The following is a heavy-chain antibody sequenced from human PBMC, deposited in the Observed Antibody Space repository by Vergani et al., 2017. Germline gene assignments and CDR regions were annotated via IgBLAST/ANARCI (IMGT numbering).Heavy chain of an antibody. CDR1: GFTFSSYS. D-gene: IGHD5-12*01. V-gene: IGHV3-48*01. J-gene: IGHJ4*02. CDR3: ARLSGYDSTGAFDY. Sequence: EVQLVESGGGLVQPGGSLRLSCAASGFTFSSYSMNWVRQAPGKGLEWVSYISSSSSTIYYADSVKGRFTISRDNAKNSLYLQMNSLRAEDTAVYYCARLSGYDSTGAFDYWGQGTLVTVSS. CDR2: ISSSSSTI.